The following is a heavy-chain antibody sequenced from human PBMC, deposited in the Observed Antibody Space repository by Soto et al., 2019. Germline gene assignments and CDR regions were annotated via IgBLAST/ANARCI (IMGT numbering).Heavy chain of an antibody. CDR2: ISGSGGST. Sequence: GGSLRLSCAASGFTFSSYAMSWVRQAPGKGLEWVSAISGSGGSTYYADSVKGRFTISRDNSKNTLYLQMNSLRAEDTAVYYCAKVLTGYYDSSGYPIDYWGQGTLVTVSS. J-gene: IGHJ4*02. V-gene: IGHV3-23*01. CDR1: GFTFSSYA. CDR3: AKVLTGYYDSSGYPIDY. D-gene: IGHD3-22*01.